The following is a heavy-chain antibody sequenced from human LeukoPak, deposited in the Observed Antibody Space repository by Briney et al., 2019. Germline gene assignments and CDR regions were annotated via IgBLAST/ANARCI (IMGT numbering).Heavy chain of an antibody. CDR2: ISSSGTTI. V-gene: IGHV3-48*03. Sequence: GGSLRLSCAASGFTFSSCEMNWFRQAPGKGLEWVSYISSSGTTIYYADSVKGRFTISRDNAKNSLYLQMNSLRAEDTAVYYCARDVGPMDYWGQGTLVTVSS. CDR1: GFTFSSCE. D-gene: IGHD2-15*01. CDR3: ARDVGPMDY. J-gene: IGHJ4*02.